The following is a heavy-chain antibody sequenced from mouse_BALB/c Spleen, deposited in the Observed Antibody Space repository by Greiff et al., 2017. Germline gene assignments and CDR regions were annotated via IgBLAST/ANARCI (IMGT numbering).Heavy chain of an antibody. Sequence: EVKLMESGGGLVQPGGSRKLSCAASGFTFSSFGMYWVRQAPEKGLEWVAYISSDSSTIYYADTVKGRFTISRDNPKNTLFLQMTSLRSEDTAMYYCAREERAWFAYWGQGTLVTVSA. CDR3: AREERAWFAY. J-gene: IGHJ3*01. CDR1: GFTFSSFG. V-gene: IGHV5-17*02. CDR2: ISSDSSTI.